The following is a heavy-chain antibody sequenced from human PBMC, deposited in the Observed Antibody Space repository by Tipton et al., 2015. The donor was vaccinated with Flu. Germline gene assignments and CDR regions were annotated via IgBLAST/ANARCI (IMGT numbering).Heavy chain of an antibody. CDR3: ARRDYSNYGSDPKSWFDP. D-gene: IGHD4-11*01. CDR1: GDSISSDFY. V-gene: IGHV4-38-2*01. Sequence: TLSLTCAVSGDSISSDFYWAWIRQFPGKGLEWIGTVSRTGSTIYNPSLKSRVTISIDTSKNQFSLNMRSVTAADMADYYCARRDYSNYGSDPKSWFDPWGQGTLVGVSS. CDR2: VSRTGST. J-gene: IGHJ5*02.